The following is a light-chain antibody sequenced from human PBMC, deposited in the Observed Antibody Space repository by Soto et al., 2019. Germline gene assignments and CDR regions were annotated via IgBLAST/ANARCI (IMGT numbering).Light chain of an antibody. CDR2: RNN. V-gene: IGLV1-47*01. J-gene: IGLJ2*01. Sequence: QSVLTQPPSASGTPGQRVTISCSGSSSNIGSNYVYWYQQLPGTAPKLLIYRNNQRPSGVPDRFSASKSGTSASLAISGLRSEDEADYYCGTWDDSLSGVVFGGGTKLTVL. CDR1: SSNIGSNY. CDR3: GTWDDSLSGVV.